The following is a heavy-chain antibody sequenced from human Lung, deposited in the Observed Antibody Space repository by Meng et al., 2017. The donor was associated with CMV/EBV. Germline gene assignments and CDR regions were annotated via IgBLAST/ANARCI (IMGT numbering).Heavy chain of an antibody. D-gene: IGHD1-20*01. V-gene: IGHV4-39*07. Sequence: QLHLQESGPGLVKPSETSSHTCTVSGGSINTGSYYWAWIRQPPGKGLEWLGSIYFSGSTYYNPSLKSRVTMSLDTSKNQFSLKLSSLTAADTAVYYCIQYKWNRSHRPNFDYWGQGTLVTVSS. CDR2: IYFSGST. CDR3: IQYKWNRSHRPNFDY. CDR1: GGSINTGSYY. J-gene: IGHJ4*02.